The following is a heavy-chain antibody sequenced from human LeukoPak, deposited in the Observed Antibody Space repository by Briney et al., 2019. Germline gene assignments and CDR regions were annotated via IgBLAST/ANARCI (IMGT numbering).Heavy chain of an antibody. J-gene: IGHJ2*01. V-gene: IGHV3-7*01. Sequence: PGGSLRLSCAASGFTFSNYWMSWVRQAPGKGLEWLANINQNGSETYYVDSVKGRFTISRDNGKNSLYLQINSLRADDTAVYYCARDQGSMIVVRTTNGYFDLWGRGTLVTVSS. CDR1: GFTFSNYW. CDR3: ARDQGSMIVVRTTNGYFDL. CDR2: INQNGSET. D-gene: IGHD3-22*01.